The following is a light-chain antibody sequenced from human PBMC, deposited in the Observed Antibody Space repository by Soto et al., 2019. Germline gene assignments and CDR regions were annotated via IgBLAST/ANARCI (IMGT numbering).Light chain of an antibody. J-gene: IGKJ1*01. CDR3: QQYNNWWT. CDR1: ESLSTY. V-gene: IGKV3-15*01. Sequence: EIVLPQSPDTLSLSPGETATLSCRASESLSTYLGWYQQRPGQAPRLLIYDASYRATGIPARFSGSGSGTEFTLTISSLQSEDFAVYYCQQYNNWWTFGQGTKVDIK. CDR2: DAS.